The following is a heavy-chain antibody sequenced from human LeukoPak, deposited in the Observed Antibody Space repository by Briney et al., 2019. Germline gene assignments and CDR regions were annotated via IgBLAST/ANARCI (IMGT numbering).Heavy chain of an antibody. D-gene: IGHD4-17*01. CDR2: ISDTARDT. Sequence: GGSLRLSCAASGFTFSAYGMSWVRQAPGKGLEWVSHISDTARDTWYANSVKGRFIISRDNSRDTVYLQMSSLRPEDTALYFFAKDNYGGIFASWGQGTLVTVSS. CDR1: GFTFSAYG. V-gene: IGHV3-23*01. CDR3: AKDNYGGIFAS. J-gene: IGHJ4*02.